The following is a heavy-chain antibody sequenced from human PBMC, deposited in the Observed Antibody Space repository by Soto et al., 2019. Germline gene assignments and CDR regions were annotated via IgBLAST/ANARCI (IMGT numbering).Heavy chain of an antibody. CDR1: GDTFTSYE. CDR3: ARLGYCSGGSCRRGNWFDP. V-gene: IGHV1-8*01. Sequence: QVQLVQSGAEVKKPGASVKVSCKASGDTFTSYEINWVRQATGQGLEWMGWMNPNSGNTGYAQKFKGRVTMTRNTSISTGYMELSSLRSEDTAVYYCARLGYCSGGSCRRGNWFDPWGQGTLVTVSS. J-gene: IGHJ5*02. CDR2: MNPNSGNT. D-gene: IGHD2-15*01.